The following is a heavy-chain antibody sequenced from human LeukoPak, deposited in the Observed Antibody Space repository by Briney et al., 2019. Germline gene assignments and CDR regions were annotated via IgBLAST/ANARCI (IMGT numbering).Heavy chain of an antibody. D-gene: IGHD6-13*01. J-gene: IGHJ5*02. V-gene: IGHV3-21*01. CDR2: ISSSSSYI. CDR1: GFTFSSYS. Sequence: KPGGSLRLSCAASGFTFSSYSMNWVRQAPGKGLEWVSSISSSSSYIYYADSVKGRFTIFRDNAKNSLYLQMNSLRAEDTAVYYCARDHDSSSWYNWFDPCGQGTLVTVSS. CDR3: ARDHDSSSWYNWFDP.